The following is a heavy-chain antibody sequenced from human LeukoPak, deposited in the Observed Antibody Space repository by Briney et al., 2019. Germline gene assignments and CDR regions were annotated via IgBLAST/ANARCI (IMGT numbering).Heavy chain of an antibody. J-gene: IGHJ6*02. Sequence: QTGGSLRLSCAASGFMFSSNWMSWVRLAPGKGLEWVANIKEDGTETYYVDSVKGRFTISRDNAKNSLYLQMNSLRAEDTAVYSCTRDRQGPKLYEMHVWGQGTTVTVSS. CDR1: GFMFSSNW. CDR2: IKEDGTET. CDR3: TRDRQGPKLYEMHV. V-gene: IGHV3-7*01. D-gene: IGHD3-10*01.